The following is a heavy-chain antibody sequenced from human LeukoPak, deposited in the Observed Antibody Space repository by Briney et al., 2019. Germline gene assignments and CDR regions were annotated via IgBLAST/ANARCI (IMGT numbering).Heavy chain of an antibody. Sequence: SETLSLTCTVSGGSISSYYWSWIRQPPGKGLEWIGYIYYSGSTNYNPSLKSRVTISVDTSKNQFSLKLSSVTAADTAVYYCASPDYYGSGSSLDYWGQGTLVTVSS. CDR3: ASPDYYGSGSSLDY. J-gene: IGHJ4*02. CDR2: IYYSGST. CDR1: GGSISSYY. V-gene: IGHV4-59*01. D-gene: IGHD3-10*01.